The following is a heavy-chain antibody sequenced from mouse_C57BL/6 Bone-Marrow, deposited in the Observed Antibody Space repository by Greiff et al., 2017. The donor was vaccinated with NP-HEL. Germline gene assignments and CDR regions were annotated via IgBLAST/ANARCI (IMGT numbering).Heavy chain of an antibody. CDR1: GYTFTDYN. V-gene: IGHV1-22*01. D-gene: IGHD1-1*01. CDR2: INPNNGGT. CDR3: ARLTYYGSSYWYFDV. Sequence: EVKLQQSGPELVKPGASVKMSCKASGYTFTDYNMHWVKQSHGKSLEWIGYINPNNGGTSYNQKFKGKATLTVNKSSSTAYMELRSLTSEDSAVYYCARLTYYGSSYWYFDVWGTGTTVTVSS. J-gene: IGHJ1*03.